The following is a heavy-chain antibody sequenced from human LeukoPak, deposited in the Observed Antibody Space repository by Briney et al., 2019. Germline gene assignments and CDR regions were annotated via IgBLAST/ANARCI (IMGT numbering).Heavy chain of an antibody. CDR2: INPSGGST. D-gene: IGHD3-10*01. J-gene: IGHJ4*02. V-gene: IGHV1-46*01. Sequence: ASVKVSXKASGYTFTSYYMHWVRQAPGQGLEWMGIINPSGGSTSYAQKFQGRVTMTRDTSTSTVYMELSSLRSEDTAVYYCASSGSGSDDFDYWGQGTLVTVSS. CDR3: ASSGSGSDDFDY. CDR1: GYTFTSYY.